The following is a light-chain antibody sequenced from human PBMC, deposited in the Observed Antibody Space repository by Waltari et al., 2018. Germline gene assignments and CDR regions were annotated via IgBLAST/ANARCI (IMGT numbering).Light chain of an antibody. CDR1: SRDVGGYNY. CDR2: EVS. J-gene: IGLJ2*01. CDR3: SSYAGSNFVV. Sequence: QSALAQPPSASGSPGQSVTTSCTGTSRDVGGYNYVSWYQQPPGKAPKLMIYEVSKRPSGVPDRFSGSKSGNTASLTVSGLQAEDEAAYYCSSYAGSNFVVFGGGTKVTVL. V-gene: IGLV2-8*01.